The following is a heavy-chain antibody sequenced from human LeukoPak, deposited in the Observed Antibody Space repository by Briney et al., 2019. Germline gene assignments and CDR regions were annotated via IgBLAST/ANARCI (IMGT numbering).Heavy chain of an antibody. CDR3: AKARASSGHYGMDV. D-gene: IGHD3-22*01. J-gene: IGHJ6*02. CDR1: GFTFDDYA. Sequence: QPGRSLRLSCAASGFTFDDYAMHWVRQAPGKGLEWVSGISWNSGSIGYADSVKGRFTISRDNAKNSLYLQMNSLRAGDTALYYCAKARASSGHYGMDVWGQGTTVTVSS. CDR2: ISWNSGSI. V-gene: IGHV3-9*01.